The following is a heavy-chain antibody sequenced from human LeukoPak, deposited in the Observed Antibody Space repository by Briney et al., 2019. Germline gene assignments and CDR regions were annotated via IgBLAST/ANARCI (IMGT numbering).Heavy chain of an antibody. J-gene: IGHJ4*02. D-gene: IGHD3-22*01. Sequence: GGPLRLSCAASGFTFSSYEMNWVRQAPGEGLEWVGRIKSKTDGGTTDYAAPVKGRIIISRDDSKNTLYLQMNSLKTEDTAVYYCTTDRYDSSDYYYDYFDYWGQGTLVTVSS. CDR2: IKSKTDGGTT. CDR3: TTDRYDSSDYYYDYFDY. V-gene: IGHV3-15*01. CDR1: GFTFSSYE.